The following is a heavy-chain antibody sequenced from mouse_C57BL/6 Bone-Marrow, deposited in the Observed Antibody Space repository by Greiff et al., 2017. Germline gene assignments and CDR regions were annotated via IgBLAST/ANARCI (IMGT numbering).Heavy chain of an antibody. J-gene: IGHJ3*01. CDR2: ISSGGSYT. CDR1: GFTFSSYG. D-gene: IGHD2-5*01. CDR3: ARQREAYYSNLFAY. Sequence: DVKLVESGGDLVKPGGSLKLSCAASGFTFSSYGMSWVRQTPDKRLEWVATISSGGSYTYYPDSVKGRFTISRDNAKNTLYLQMSSLKSEDTAMYYCARQREAYYSNLFAYWGQGTLVTVSA. V-gene: IGHV5-6*02.